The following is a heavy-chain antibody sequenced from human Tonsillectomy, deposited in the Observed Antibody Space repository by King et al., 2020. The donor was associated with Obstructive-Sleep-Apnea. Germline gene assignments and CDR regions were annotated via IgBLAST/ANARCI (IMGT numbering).Heavy chain of an antibody. D-gene: IGHD3-9*01. J-gene: IGHJ6*02. CDR1: GLTFSSYA. CDR3: ARESADFDNGVDV. CDR2: ISYDGSNQ. V-gene: IGHV3-30*04. Sequence: VQLVESGGGVVQPGGSLRLSCAASGLTFSSYAMHWVRQAPGKGLEWVAVISYDGSNQYYADSVKGRFTISRDNSKNTRYLKMNSLRAEDTAVFYCARESADFDNGVDVWGQGTTVTVSS.